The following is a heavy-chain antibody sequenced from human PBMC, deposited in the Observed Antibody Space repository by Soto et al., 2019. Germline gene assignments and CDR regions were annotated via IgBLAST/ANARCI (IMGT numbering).Heavy chain of an antibody. D-gene: IGHD1-26*01. J-gene: IGHJ4*02. V-gene: IGHV3-23*01. CDR2: IRGDLVTT. CDR3: EKEGKMGVEGFDF. Sequence: EMQLLESGGDLVQPGGSLRLSCATSGFTFSDHAMHWVRQAPGEGLEWVSGIRGDLVTTPYAESVKGRFTISRDNSKNTLYLQMNSMRAEDTAISYCEKEGKMGVEGFDFWGQGTLVTVSS. CDR1: GFTFSDHA.